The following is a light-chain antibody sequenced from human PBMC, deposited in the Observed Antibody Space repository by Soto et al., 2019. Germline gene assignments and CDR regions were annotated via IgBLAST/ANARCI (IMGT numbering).Light chain of an antibody. CDR1: QSISRW. CDR2: DAS. J-gene: IGKJ1*01. CDR3: QQSNSYLWT. Sequence: IQRSRSPSTLSESVGHRDTESCLASQSISRWLAWYQQKPGKAPNLLIYDASTLESGVPSRFSGSGSGTEFTLTISNLQPDDFATYYCQQSNSYLWTFGQRTKVDIK. V-gene: IGKV1-5*01.